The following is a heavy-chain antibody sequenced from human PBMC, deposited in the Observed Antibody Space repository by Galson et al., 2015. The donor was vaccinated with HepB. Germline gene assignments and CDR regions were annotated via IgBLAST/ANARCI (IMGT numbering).Heavy chain of an antibody. CDR2: IDPSDSYT. CDR1: GYSFTSYW. V-gene: IGHV5-10-1*01. Sequence: QSGAEVKKPGESLRISCKGSGYSFTSYWISWVRQMPGKGLEWMGRIDPSDSYTNYSPSFQGHVTISADKSISTAYLQWSSLKASDTAMYYCARVRYCSGGSCHEGWFDPWGQGTLVTVSS. CDR3: ARVRYCSGGSCHEGWFDP. D-gene: IGHD2-15*01. J-gene: IGHJ5*02.